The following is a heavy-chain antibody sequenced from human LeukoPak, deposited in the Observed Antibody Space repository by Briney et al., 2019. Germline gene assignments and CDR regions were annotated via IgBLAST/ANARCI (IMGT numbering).Heavy chain of an antibody. J-gene: IGHJ4*02. D-gene: IGHD3-16*01. CDR1: GDTFNNYA. V-gene: IGHV1-69*10. CDR3: ARYLPTLAFDY. Sequence: SVKVSCKASGDTFNNYAISWVRQAPGQGLQWMGGIIPILNKANYAQKFQGRVTITADESTSTAYMELSSLRSEDTAVYYCARYLPTLAFDYWGQGTLVTVSS. CDR2: IIPILNKA.